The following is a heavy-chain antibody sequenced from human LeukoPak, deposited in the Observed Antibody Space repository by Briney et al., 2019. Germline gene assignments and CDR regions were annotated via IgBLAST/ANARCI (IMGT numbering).Heavy chain of an antibody. Sequence: GGSLRLSCVASGITFSNYAVSWVRQAPEKGLDWVSVISGSAHKIRYADSVKGRFTISRDNSENIVYLQMNNLRVEDTAVYYCAGRPTGYSSGYIHWGQGTLVTVSS. V-gene: IGHV3-23*01. D-gene: IGHD5-18*01. CDR2: ISGSAHKI. J-gene: IGHJ4*02. CDR3: AGRPTGYSSGYIH. CDR1: GITFSNYA.